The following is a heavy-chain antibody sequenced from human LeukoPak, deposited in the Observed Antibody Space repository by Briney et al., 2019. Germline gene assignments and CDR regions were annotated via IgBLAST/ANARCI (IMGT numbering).Heavy chain of an antibody. CDR2: MNPNSGNT. Sequence: ASVNVSCTASGYTFTSYDINWVRQAPGQGLEWMGWMNPNSGNTGYAQKFQGRVTITRNTSISTAYMELSSLRSEDTAVYYCARAVPGPLSYWGQGTLVTVSS. J-gene: IGHJ4*02. CDR3: ARAVPGPLSY. D-gene: IGHD3-10*01. V-gene: IGHV1-8*03. CDR1: GYTFTSYD.